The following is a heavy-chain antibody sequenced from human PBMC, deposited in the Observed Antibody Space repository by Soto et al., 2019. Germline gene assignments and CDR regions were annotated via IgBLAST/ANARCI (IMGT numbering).Heavy chain of an antibody. Sequence: ASVKVSCKASGYTFTGYYMHWVRQAPGQGLEWMGWINPNSGGTNYAQKFQGWVTMTRDTSISTAYMELSRLRSDDTAVYYCARARRLVVPASKSPYYGMDVWGQGTTVTVSS. V-gene: IGHV1-2*04. J-gene: IGHJ6*02. CDR2: INPNSGGT. CDR3: ARARRLVVPASKSPYYGMDV. CDR1: GYTFTGYY. D-gene: IGHD2-2*01.